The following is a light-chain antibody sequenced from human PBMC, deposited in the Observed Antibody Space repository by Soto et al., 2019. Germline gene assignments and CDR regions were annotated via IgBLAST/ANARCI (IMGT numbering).Light chain of an antibody. CDR3: QQYVSTPLT. V-gene: IGKV3-20*01. CDR1: QSIGGF. CDR2: EAS. Sequence: EIVLTQSPATLSLSPWERATLLCRASQSIGGFLAWYQQRPGQAPRLLIYEASNRPTGIPDRFSGSGSGTDFTLTISRLEPEDFAVYYCQQYVSTPLTFGGGTKVDI. J-gene: IGKJ4*01.